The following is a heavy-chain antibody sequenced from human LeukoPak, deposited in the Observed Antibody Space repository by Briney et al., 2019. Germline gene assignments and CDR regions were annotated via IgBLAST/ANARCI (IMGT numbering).Heavy chain of an antibody. Sequence: GGSLRLSCAASGFTFSTNPMSWVRQAPGKGLEWVSAISPDNTYYADSVKGCLTIYRDDSKNTVYLQMNSPRAEDTARYYCVKEHVDRAFTRSFEIWGQGTVVTVSS. CDR1: GFTFSTNP. CDR3: VKEHVDRAFTRSFEI. V-gene: IGHV3-23*01. CDR2: ISPDNT. J-gene: IGHJ3*02. D-gene: IGHD3-10*01.